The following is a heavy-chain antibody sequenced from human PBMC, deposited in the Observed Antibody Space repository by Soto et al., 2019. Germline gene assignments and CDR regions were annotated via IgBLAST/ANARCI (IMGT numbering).Heavy chain of an antibody. CDR1: GGSISSYY. V-gene: IGHV4-59*01. CDR2: IYYSGST. Sequence: SETLSLTCTVCGGSISSYYWSWIRQPPGKGLEWIGYIYYSGSTNYNPSLKSRVTISVDTSKNQFSLKLSSVTAADTAVYYCARHALFHEYFHYWGQGTLVTVSS. J-gene: IGHJ4*02. D-gene: IGHD2-21*01. CDR3: ARHALFHEYFHY.